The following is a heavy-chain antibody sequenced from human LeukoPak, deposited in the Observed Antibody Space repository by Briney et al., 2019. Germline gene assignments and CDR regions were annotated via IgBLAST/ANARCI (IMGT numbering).Heavy chain of an antibody. J-gene: IGHJ4*02. Sequence: GRTLRLTCAASGFTFCSHAMPWARQAPAPGLDRVAFISYDGGNKYYEDSVKALFTIFRDNSKNTLYLQMISLRAEDTAVYDCARGDSGSCYCFHYWGQGTLVTVSS. CDR2: ISYDGGNK. CDR1: GFTFCSHA. D-gene: IGHD6-13*01. V-gene: IGHV3-30*04. CDR3: ARGDSGSCYCFHY.